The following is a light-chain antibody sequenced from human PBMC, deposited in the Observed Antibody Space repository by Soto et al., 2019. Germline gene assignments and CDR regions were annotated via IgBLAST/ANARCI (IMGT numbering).Light chain of an antibody. J-gene: IGKJ4*01. Sequence: EIVLTQSPGTLSLSPGERVTLSCRASQSVSSNYLAWYQQKPGQAPRLLIYSASSRATGIPDRFSGGGSGTDFTLTINRREPDDFAVYYCQQYGGSPRVTFGGGTKVEIK. CDR1: QSVSSNY. V-gene: IGKV3-20*01. CDR3: QQYGGSPRVT. CDR2: SAS.